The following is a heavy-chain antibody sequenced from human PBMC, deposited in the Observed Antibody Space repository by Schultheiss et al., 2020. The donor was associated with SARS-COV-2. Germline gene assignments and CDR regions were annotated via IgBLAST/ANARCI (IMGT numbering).Heavy chain of an antibody. CDR2: INSDGSST. V-gene: IGHV3-74*01. J-gene: IGHJ6*03. Sequence: GGSLRLSCAASGFTFSSYWMHWVRQAPGKGLVWVSRINSDGSSTSYADSVKGRFTISRDNAKNTLYLQMNSLRAEDTAVYYCARGSPIVATILAYYYYMDVWGKGTTVTVSS. D-gene: IGHD5-12*01. CDR3: ARGSPIVATILAYYYYMDV. CDR1: GFTFSSYW.